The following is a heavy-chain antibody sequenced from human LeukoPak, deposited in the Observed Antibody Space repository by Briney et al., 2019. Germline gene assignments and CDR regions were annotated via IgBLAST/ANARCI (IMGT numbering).Heavy chain of an antibody. CDR3: ARNYYTVLSSPFDY. J-gene: IGHJ4*02. D-gene: IGHD3-3*01. Sequence: GGSLRLSCEASGFPLSSCAMSWVRQAPGKGLEWVSYISSGRITIYYADSVKGQFTISRDNAKNSLYLQMNSLRAEDTAVYYCARNYYTVLSSPFDYWGQGTLVTVSS. CDR2: ISSGRITI. V-gene: IGHV3-48*01. CDR1: GFPLSSCA.